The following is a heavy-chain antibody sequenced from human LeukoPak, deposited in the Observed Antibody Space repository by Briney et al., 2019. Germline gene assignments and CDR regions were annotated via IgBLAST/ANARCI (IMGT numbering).Heavy chain of an antibody. CDR3: ARVLHKRNYDSSAYYGY. CDR1: GFTFSSYS. CDR2: ISSSSTTI. J-gene: IGHJ4*02. Sequence: PGGSLRLSCAASGFTFSSYSMNWVRQAPGKGLEWVSYISSSSTTIYYADSVKGRFTISRDNAKNSLYLQMNSLRAEDTAVYYCARVLHKRNYDSSAYYGYWGQETLVTVSS. V-gene: IGHV3-48*01. D-gene: IGHD3-22*01.